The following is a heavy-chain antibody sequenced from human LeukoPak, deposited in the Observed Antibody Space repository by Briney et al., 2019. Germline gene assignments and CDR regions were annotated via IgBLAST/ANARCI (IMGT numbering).Heavy chain of an antibody. CDR1: GFTFSRYW. Sequence: GGSLRLSCAASGFTFSRYWMHWVRQAPGKGLVWVSRINSDGSTTTYADSVRGRFTISRDNAKNTLYLQMNSLRAEDTAVYYCARVCCSGGSCYYFDYWGQGTLVTVSS. CDR2: INSDGSTT. V-gene: IGHV3-74*01. D-gene: IGHD2-15*01. CDR3: ARVCCSGGSCYYFDY. J-gene: IGHJ4*02.